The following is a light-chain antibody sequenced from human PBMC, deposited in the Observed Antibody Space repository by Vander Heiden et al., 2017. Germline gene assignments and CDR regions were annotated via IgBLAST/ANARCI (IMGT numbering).Light chain of an antibody. CDR2: EVS. Sequence: QSALTQPASVSGSHGQSITISCTGTSSDVGSYNLVSWYQQHPGKGPKLMIYEVSKWPSGVSNRFSGSKSGNTASLTISGLQAEDEADYFCCSYAGSPYVFGTGTKVTVL. CDR3: CSYAGSPYV. J-gene: IGLJ1*01. CDR1: SSDVGSYNL. V-gene: IGLV2-23*02.